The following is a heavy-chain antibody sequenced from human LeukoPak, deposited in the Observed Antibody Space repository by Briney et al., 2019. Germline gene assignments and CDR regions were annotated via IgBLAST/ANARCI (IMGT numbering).Heavy chain of an antibody. CDR2: FDPEDGET. J-gene: IGHJ4*02. CDR3: ARDTGTRVPFDY. Sequence: GASVKVSCKVSGYTLTELSMHWVRQAPGKGLEWMGRFDPEDGETIYAQKFQGRVTITADKSTSTAYMELSSLRSEDTAVYYCARDTGTRVPFDYWGQGTLVTVSS. D-gene: IGHD2-2*01. CDR1: GYTLTELS. V-gene: IGHV1-24*01.